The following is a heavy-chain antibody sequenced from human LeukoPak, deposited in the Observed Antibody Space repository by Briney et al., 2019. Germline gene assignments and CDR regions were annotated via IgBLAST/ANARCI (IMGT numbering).Heavy chain of an antibody. J-gene: IGHJ3*02. CDR2: ISYDGSNK. V-gene: IGHV3-30*04. Sequence: GGSLRLSCAASGFTFSSYAMHWVRQAPGKGLEWVAVISYDGSNKYYADSVKGRFTISRDNSKNTLYLQMNSLRAEDTAVYYCVSETIAVAPVGYAFDIWGQGTMVTVSS. CDR1: GFTFSSYA. D-gene: IGHD6-19*01. CDR3: VSETIAVAPVGYAFDI.